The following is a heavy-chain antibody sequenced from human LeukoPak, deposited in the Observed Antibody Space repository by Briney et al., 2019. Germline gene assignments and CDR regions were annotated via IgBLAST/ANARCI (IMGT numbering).Heavy chain of an antibody. CDR3: ARVNKWAFDI. J-gene: IGHJ3*02. D-gene: IGHD1/OR15-1a*01. Sequence: GGSLRLSCADSGFTFSSYAMSWVRQAPGKGLEWVSSISGSSTRTYYADSVKGRFTVSRDNPKNTLYLQMNSLRAEDTAVYYCARVNKWAFDIWGQGTMVTVSS. CDR1: GFTFSSYA. CDR2: ISGSSTRT. V-gene: IGHV3-23*01.